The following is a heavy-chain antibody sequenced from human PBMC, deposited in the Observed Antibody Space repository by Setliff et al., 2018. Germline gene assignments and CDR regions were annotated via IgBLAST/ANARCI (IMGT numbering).Heavy chain of an antibody. CDR3: AGQGPIFGSGLIPGFDQ. Sequence: PGGSLRLSCAASGLTFNSHAISWVRQAPGKGLEWVSTVSVSGDNTYYTDSVKGRFTTSRDNSKNTVSLQMSSLRTEDTAIYFCAGQGPIFGSGLIPGFDQWGQGTMVTVSS. V-gene: IGHV3-23*01. J-gene: IGHJ4*02. CDR2: VSVSGDNT. D-gene: IGHD3-3*01. CDR1: GLTFNSHA.